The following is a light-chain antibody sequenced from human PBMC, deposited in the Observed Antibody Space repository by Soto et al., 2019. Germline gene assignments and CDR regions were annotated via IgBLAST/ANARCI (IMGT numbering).Light chain of an antibody. J-gene: IGLJ3*02. V-gene: IGLV1-47*01. CDR2: AND. CDR3: VAWDGTLSAWV. CDR1: TSNIGSKF. Sequence: QSVVTQPPSASGTPGQRVTISCSGSTSNIGSKFVYWYQQNPGTAPKLLIYANDQWPSGVPDRFSGSKSGTSASLAISGLRSEDEADYYCVAWDGTLSAWVFGGGTKLTVL.